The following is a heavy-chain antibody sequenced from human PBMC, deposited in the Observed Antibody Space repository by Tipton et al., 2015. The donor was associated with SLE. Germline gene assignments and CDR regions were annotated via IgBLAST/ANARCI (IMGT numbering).Heavy chain of an antibody. J-gene: IGHJ5*02. CDR2: IYYSGST. Sequence: PSLTCTVSGGSISSYYWSWIRQPPGKGLEWIGYIYYSGSTNYNPSLKSRVTISVDTSKNQFSLKLSSVTAADTAVYYCARTFPYGGFDPWGQGTLVTVPS. CDR3: ARTFPYGGFDP. V-gene: IGHV4-59*01. D-gene: IGHD4-23*01. CDR1: GGSISSYY.